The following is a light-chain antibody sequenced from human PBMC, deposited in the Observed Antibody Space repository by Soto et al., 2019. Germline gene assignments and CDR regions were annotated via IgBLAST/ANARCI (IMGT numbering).Light chain of an antibody. Sequence: QSALTQPASVSGSPGQSITISCTGTSSDVGGYNYDSWYQQHPGKAPKLMIYDVSNRPSGVSNRFSGSKSGNTASLTISGLQAEDEADYYCSSYTSSSTLAVFGGGTKVTVL. CDR2: DVS. V-gene: IGLV2-14*01. CDR1: SSDVGGYNY. J-gene: IGLJ2*01. CDR3: SSYTSSSTLAV.